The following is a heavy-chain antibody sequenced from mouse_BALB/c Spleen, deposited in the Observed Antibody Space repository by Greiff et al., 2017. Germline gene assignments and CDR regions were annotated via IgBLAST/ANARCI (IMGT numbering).Heavy chain of an antibody. Sequence: EVQVVESGGGLVQPGGSLRLSCATSGFTFTDYYMSWVRQPPGKALEWLGFIRNKANGYTTEYSASVKGRFTISRDNSQSILYLQMNTLRAEDSATYYCARVFNWDDAMDYWGQGTSVTVSS. J-gene: IGHJ4*01. V-gene: IGHV7-3*02. D-gene: IGHD4-1*01. CDR1: GFTFTDYY. CDR3: ARVFNWDDAMDY. CDR2: IRNKANGYTT.